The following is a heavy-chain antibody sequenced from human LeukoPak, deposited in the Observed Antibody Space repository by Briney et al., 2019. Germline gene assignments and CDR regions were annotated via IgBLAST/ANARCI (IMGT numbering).Heavy chain of an antibody. CDR1: GYTFTSYG. CDR3: ARELYDFWSGYYTGMAGY. J-gene: IGHJ4*02. Sequence: ASVMVSCKASGYTFTSYGISWVRQAPGQGLEWMGWISAYNGNTNYAQKLQGRVTMTTDTSTSTAYMELRSLRSDDTAVYYCARELYDFWSGYYTGMAGYWGQGTLVTVSS. CDR2: ISAYNGNT. D-gene: IGHD3-3*01. V-gene: IGHV1-18*01.